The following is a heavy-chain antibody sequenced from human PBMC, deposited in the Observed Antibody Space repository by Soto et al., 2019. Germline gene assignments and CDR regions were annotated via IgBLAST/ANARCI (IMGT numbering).Heavy chain of an antibody. CDR3: ARDRLRGLNWFDP. CDR2: INAGNGNT. J-gene: IGHJ5*02. CDR1: GGTFSGDA. D-gene: IGHD1-26*01. V-gene: IGHV1-3*01. Sequence: ASVTGSCKASGGTFSGDAVDWVRQAPGQRLEWMGWINAGNGNTKYSQKFQGRVTITRDTSASTAYMELSSLRSEDTAVYYCARDRLRGLNWFDPWGHGTLVTVSS.